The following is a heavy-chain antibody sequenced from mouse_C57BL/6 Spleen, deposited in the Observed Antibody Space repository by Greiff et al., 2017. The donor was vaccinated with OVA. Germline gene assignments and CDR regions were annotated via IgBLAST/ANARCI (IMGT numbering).Heavy chain of an antibody. V-gene: IGHV1-76*01. Sequence: QVQLQQSGAELVRPGASVKLSCKASGYTFTDYYINWVKQRPGQGLEWIARIYPGSGNTYYNEKFKGKATLTAEKSSSTAYMQLSSLTSEDSAVYFCARPGSSSPMDYWGQGTSVTVSS. J-gene: IGHJ4*01. CDR3: ARPGSSSPMDY. CDR2: IYPGSGNT. CDR1: GYTFTDYY. D-gene: IGHD1-1*01.